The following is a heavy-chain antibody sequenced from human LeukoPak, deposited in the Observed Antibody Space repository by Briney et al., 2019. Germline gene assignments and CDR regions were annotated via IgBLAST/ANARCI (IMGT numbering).Heavy chain of an antibody. Sequence: RPSETLSLTCAVYGGSFSGYYWSWIRQPPGKGLEWIGEINHSGSTNYNPSLKSRVTISVDTSKNQFSLKLSSVTAADTAVYYCARGVGVIVVVPAAIPRAFDIWGQGTMVTVSS. J-gene: IGHJ3*02. D-gene: IGHD2-2*02. CDR3: ARGVGVIVVVPAAIPRAFDI. CDR2: INHSGST. CDR1: GGSFSGYY. V-gene: IGHV4-34*01.